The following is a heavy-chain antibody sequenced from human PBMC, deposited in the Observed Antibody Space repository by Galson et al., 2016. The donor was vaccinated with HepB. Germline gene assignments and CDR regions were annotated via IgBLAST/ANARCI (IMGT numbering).Heavy chain of an antibody. D-gene: IGHD3-10*02. CDR3: ARSQWQLLFGENSDPPTTFDV. J-gene: IGHJ3*01. Sequence: ETLSLTCTVSGGSISSGNYYWGWIRQPPGKGLEWIGDVHYTGITNYNRSLKSRVTISVDTSKNPSSLSLSSVTASDTAVYYCARSQWQLLFGENSDPPTTFDVWGQGTMVTVSS. CDR2: VHYTGIT. CDR1: GGSISSGNYY. V-gene: IGHV4-61*01.